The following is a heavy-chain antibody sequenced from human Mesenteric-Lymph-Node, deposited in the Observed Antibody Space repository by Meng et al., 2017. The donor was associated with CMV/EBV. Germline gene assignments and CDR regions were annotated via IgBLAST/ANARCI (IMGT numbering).Heavy chain of an antibody. Sequence: GESLKISCAASGFTFSSSWMHWVCQAPEKGLEWVADIKCDGSEKYYVDSVKGRLTISRDNSKNTLYLQMNSLRVEDSAIYYCAKLHAPNEFWSGNYHYGMDVWGQGTTVTVSS. D-gene: IGHD3-3*01. CDR2: IKCDGSEK. CDR1: GFTFSSSW. CDR3: AKLHAPNEFWSGNYHYGMDV. J-gene: IGHJ6*02. V-gene: IGHV3-52*01.